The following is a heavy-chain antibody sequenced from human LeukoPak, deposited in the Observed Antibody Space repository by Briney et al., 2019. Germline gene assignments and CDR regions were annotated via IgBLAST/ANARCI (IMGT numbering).Heavy chain of an antibody. V-gene: IGHV1-18*01. J-gene: IGHJ4*02. D-gene: IGHD3-22*01. CDR1: GYTFTSYS. CDR2: SSTYNGNT. Sequence: GVSVKVSCKASGYTFTSYSISWVRQAPGQGLEWMGWSSTYNGNTNYAQKLQGRVTMTTDTSTSTAYMELRSLRSDDTAVYYCAREVPYDTSVYYQPFDYWGQGTLVTVSS. CDR3: AREVPYDTSVYYQPFDY.